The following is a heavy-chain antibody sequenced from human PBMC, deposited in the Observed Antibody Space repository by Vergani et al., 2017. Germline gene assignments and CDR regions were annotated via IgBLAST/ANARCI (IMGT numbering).Heavy chain of an antibody. J-gene: IGHJ4*02. CDR2: MDYSGSH. CDR3: GSTRGACRAADGHSYDF. V-gene: IGHV4-39*01. D-gene: IGHD2-15*01. Sequence: QVQLQESGPGLVKPSETLSLTCTVSGDSVISTDYHWGWIRQPPGKGLEWIGSMDYSGSHSYNPSLESRISISFETPKNQFSLRLTCVTAADTAVYCWGSTRGACRAADGHSYDFWGPGTLVGVSS. CDR1: GDSVISTDYH.